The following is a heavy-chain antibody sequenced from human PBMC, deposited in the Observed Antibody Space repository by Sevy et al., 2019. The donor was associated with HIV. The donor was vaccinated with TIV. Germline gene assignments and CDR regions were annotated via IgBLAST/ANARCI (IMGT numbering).Heavy chain of an antibody. CDR1: GFTFSSYW. D-gene: IGHD2-2*01. Sequence: GGSLRLSCAASGFTFSSYWMSWVRQAPGKGLEWVATIKQDGSEKYYVDSVKGRFTISRDNAKNSLYLQMNSLRAEDTAVYYCAREGYCSSTSCYYYYYYGMDVWGQGTTVTVSS. CDR2: IKQDGSEK. V-gene: IGHV3-7*01. J-gene: IGHJ6*02. CDR3: AREGYCSSTSCYYYYYYGMDV.